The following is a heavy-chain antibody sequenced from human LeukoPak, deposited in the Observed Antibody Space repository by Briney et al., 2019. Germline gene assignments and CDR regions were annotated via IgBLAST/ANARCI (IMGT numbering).Heavy chain of an antibody. CDR3: AREVLGKKPGCSGGSCYSASSSFDY. CDR2: IYYSGST. CDR1: GGSISSGGYS. V-gene: IGHV4-30-4*07. Sequence: SETLSLTCAVSGGSISSGGYSWSWIRQPPGKGLEWIGYIYYSGSTYYNPSLKSRVTISVDTSKNQFSLKLSSVTAADTAVYYCAREVLGKKPGCSGGSCYSASSSFDYWGQGTLVTVSS. D-gene: IGHD2-15*01. J-gene: IGHJ4*02.